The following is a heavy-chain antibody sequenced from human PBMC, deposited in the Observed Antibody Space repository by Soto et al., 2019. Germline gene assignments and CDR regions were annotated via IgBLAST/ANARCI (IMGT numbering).Heavy chain of an antibody. Sequence: PSETLSLTCTVSGGSSSSYYWSWIRQPPGKGLEWIGYIYYSGSTNYNPSLKSRVTISVDTSKNQFSLELSSVTAADTAVYYCARDRWRGRYFDWLEDWFDPWGQGTLVTVSS. CDR3: ARDRWRGRYFDWLEDWFDP. J-gene: IGHJ5*02. V-gene: IGHV4-59*01. CDR1: GGSSSSYY. D-gene: IGHD3-9*01. CDR2: IYYSGST.